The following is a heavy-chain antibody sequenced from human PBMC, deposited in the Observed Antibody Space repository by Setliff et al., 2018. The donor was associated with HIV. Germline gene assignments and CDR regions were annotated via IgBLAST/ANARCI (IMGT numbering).Heavy chain of an antibody. CDR3: ASAYRGGDCYSVGDAFDI. CDR1: GGTFSSYA. V-gene: IGHV1-69*05. Sequence: ASVKVSCKASGGTFSSYAISWVRQAPGQGLEWMGGIIPIFGTANYAQKFQGRVTITTDESTSTAYMELSSLRSEDTAVYYCASAYRGGDCYSVGDAFDIWGQGTMVTVSS. J-gene: IGHJ3*02. CDR2: IIPIFGTA. D-gene: IGHD2-21*02.